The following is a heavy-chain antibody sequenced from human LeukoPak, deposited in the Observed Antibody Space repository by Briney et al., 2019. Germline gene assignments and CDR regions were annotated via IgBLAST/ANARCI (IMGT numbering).Heavy chain of an antibody. CDR3: AKVGKWIQLWFDY. CDR2: ITGSGGDT. Sequence: GGSLRLSCVASGLTFSSYAMSWVRQAPGKGLEWVSVITGSGGDTYYADSVKGRFTISRDNSKNTLYLQMNSLRAEDTAVYYCAKVGKWIQLWFDYWGQGSLVTVSS. V-gene: IGHV3-23*01. J-gene: IGHJ4*02. CDR1: GLTFSSYA. D-gene: IGHD5-18*01.